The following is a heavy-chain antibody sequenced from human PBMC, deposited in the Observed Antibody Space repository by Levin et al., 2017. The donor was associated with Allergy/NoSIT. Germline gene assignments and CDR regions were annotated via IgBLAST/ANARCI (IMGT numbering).Heavy chain of an antibody. CDR3: ARDGWRGGAFDI. D-gene: IGHD3-16*01. CDR1: GYAFTGYY. Sequence: ASVKVSCKASGYAFTGYYMHWVRQAPGQGLEWMGWIYPNSGDTNYAQKFEGRVTMTRDTSISTAYMEVSRLRSDDTAVYYCARDGWRGGAFDIWGQGTMVTVSS. J-gene: IGHJ3*02. V-gene: IGHV1-2*02. CDR2: IYPNSGDT.